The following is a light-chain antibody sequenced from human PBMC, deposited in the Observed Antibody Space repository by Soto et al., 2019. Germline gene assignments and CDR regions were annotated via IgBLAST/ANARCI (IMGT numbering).Light chain of an antibody. CDR1: QSVSNY. CDR2: DAS. J-gene: IGKJ3*01. CDR3: QQRSNWL. Sequence: ENVLTQSPATLSLSPGERATLSCRASQSVSNYVAWYQQKPGQAPRLLIYDASNRATGIPARFSGSGSGTDFTLTISSLEPEDFAVYFCQQRSNWLFVPGTKVDIK. V-gene: IGKV3-11*01.